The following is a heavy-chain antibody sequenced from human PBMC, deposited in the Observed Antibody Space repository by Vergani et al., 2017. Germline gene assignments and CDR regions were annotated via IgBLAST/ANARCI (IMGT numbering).Heavy chain of an antibody. CDR3: VTRWARPDYYYMDV. V-gene: IGHV3-33*01. CDR1: GFRFSSYG. J-gene: IGHJ6*03. Sequence: QVQLVESGGGVVQPGRSLRLSCAASGFRFSSYGMNWVRQAPGKGLEWVAVIWYDGSNKYYADSVKGRFTISRDNSKNTLYLQMNSLRAEDTAVYYCVTRWARPDYYYMDVWGKXP. CDR2: IWYDGSNK. D-gene: IGHD6-6*01.